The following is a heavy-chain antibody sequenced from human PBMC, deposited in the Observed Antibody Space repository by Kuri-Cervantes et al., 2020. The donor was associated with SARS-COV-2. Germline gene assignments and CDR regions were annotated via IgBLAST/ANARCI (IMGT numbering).Heavy chain of an antibody. V-gene: IGHV4-59*11. J-gene: IGHJ6*03. Sequence: ESLKISCTVSGGSISSHYWSWIRQPPGKGLEWIGYIYYSGSTNYNPSLKSRVTISVDTSKNQFSLKLSSVSAADTAVYYCARDNCSGGSCYGYYYMDVWGKGTTVTVSS. CDR3: ARDNCSGGSCYGYYYMDV. CDR2: IYYSGST. D-gene: IGHD2-15*01. CDR1: GGSISSHY.